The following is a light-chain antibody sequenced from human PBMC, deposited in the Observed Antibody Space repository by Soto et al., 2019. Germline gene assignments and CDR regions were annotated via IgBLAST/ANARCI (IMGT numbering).Light chain of an antibody. Sequence: QLVLTQPPSVSGTPGQRVSISCTGTSSNIGADYAVHWYQQLPGTAPRLLIFGNNNRPSGGPDRFSGSKSGTSASLAITGLQAEDEALSYCQSFDSSLSTTIFGAGTKLTVL. CDR1: SSNIGADYA. V-gene: IGLV1-40*01. CDR3: QSFDSSLSTTI. J-gene: IGLJ2*01. CDR2: GNN.